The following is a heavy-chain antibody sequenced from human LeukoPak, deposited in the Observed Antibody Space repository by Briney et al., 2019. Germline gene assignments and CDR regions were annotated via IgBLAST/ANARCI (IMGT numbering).Heavy chain of an antibody. Sequence: GGFLRLSRAASGFTVSSNYMSWVRQAPGKGLEWVSVIYSGGSTYYADPVKGRFTIPRDNSKNTLYLQMNSLRAEDTAVYYCARAETGPHYDILTGYRPPDAFDIWGQGTMVTVSS. CDR3: ARAETGPHYDILTGYRPPDAFDI. CDR2: IYSGGST. CDR1: GFTVSSNY. J-gene: IGHJ3*02. D-gene: IGHD3-9*01. V-gene: IGHV3-66*01.